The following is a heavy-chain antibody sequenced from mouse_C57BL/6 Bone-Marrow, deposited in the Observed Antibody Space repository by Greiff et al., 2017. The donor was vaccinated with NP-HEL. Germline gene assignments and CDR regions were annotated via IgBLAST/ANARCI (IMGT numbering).Heavy chain of an antibody. CDR2: INYDGSST. J-gene: IGHJ1*03. CDR3: ARDKGVNRYFDV. Sequence: EVQLVESEGGLVQPGSSMKLSCTASGFTFSDYYMAWVRQVPEKGLEWVANINYDGSSTYYLDSLKSRFIISRDNAKNILYLQMSSLKSEDTATYYCARDKGVNRYFDVWGTGTTVTVSS. V-gene: IGHV5-16*01. D-gene: IGHD2-2*01. CDR1: GFTFSDYY.